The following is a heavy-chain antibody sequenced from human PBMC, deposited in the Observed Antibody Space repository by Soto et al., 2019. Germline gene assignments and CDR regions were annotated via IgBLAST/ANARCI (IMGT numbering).Heavy chain of an antibody. D-gene: IGHD2-15*01. Sequence: SETLSLTCTVSGGSISSYYWSWIRKPPGKGLEWIGYIYYSGSTNYNPSLKSRVTISVDTSKNQFSLKLSSVTAADTAVYYCARHNWNCSGGSCYLDDDAFDIWGQGTMVTVSS. CDR3: ARHNWNCSGGSCYLDDDAFDI. CDR1: GGSISSYY. J-gene: IGHJ3*02. V-gene: IGHV4-59*08. CDR2: IYYSGST.